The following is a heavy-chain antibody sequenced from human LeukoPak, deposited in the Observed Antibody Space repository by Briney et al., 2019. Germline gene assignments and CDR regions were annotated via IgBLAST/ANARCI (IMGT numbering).Heavy chain of an antibody. D-gene: IGHD3-3*01. Sequence: GGSLRLSCAASGFTFSSYWMSWVRQAPGKGLGWVANIKQDGSEKYYVDSVKGRFTISRDNAKNSLYLQMNSLRAEDTAVYYCARDRMGWLFLVYYYYMDVWGKGTTVTVSS. CDR2: IKQDGSEK. CDR3: ARDRMGWLFLVYYYYMDV. CDR1: GFTFSSYW. J-gene: IGHJ6*03. V-gene: IGHV3-7*01.